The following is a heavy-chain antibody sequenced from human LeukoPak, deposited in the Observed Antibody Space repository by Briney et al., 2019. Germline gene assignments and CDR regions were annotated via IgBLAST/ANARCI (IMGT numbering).Heavy chain of an antibody. J-gene: IGHJ4*02. D-gene: IGHD2-15*01. CDR2: IHSGGNT. V-gene: IGHV3-53*01. CDR3: TRDLNSGGSW. CDR1: GFTVSSSY. Sequence: GGSLRLSCAASGFTVSSSYMSWVRQTPGKGLEWVSVIHSGGNTYYADSVKGRFTISRDNSKNILYLQMNRLRAEDTAVYYCTRDLNSGGSWWGQGTLVTVSS.